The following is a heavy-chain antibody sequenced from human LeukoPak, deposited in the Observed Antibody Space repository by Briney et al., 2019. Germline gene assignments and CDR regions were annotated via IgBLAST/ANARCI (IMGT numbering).Heavy chain of an antibody. Sequence: GGSLRLSCAASGFTFSSYAMSWVRQAPGKGLEWVSVISGSGGSTYYADSVKGRFTISRDNSKNTLYLQMNSLRAEDTAVYYCAKDQQSIYGSGSYFGYWGQGTLVTVSS. CDR3: AKDQQSIYGSGSYFGY. V-gene: IGHV3-23*01. J-gene: IGHJ4*02. D-gene: IGHD3-10*01. CDR2: ISGSGGST. CDR1: GFTFSSYA.